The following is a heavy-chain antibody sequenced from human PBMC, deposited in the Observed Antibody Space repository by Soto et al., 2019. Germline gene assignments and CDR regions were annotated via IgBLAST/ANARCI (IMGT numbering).Heavy chain of an antibody. Sequence: GSGPTLVNPTQTLTLTCTFSGFSLSTSGVGVGWIRQPPGKALEWLALIYWNDDKRYSPSLKSRLTITKDTSKNQVVLTMTNMDPVDTATYYCALTKKRWLQFFDYYFDYWGQGTLVTVSS. J-gene: IGHJ4*02. CDR2: IYWNDDK. D-gene: IGHD5-12*01. CDR3: ALTKKRWLQFFDYYFDY. CDR1: GFSLSTSGVG. V-gene: IGHV2-5*01.